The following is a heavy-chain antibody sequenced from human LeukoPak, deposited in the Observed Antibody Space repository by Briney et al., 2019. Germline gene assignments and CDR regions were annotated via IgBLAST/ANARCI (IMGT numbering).Heavy chain of an antibody. Sequence: SVKVSCKASGYTFTGYYIHWVRQAPGQGLEWMGWINPNSGGTNSAQRFQGRVTMTRDTSISTAYIDLSRLTSDDTAVYYCARDFPIQIWTRTPWFDPWGQGTLVTVSS. J-gene: IGHJ5*02. CDR2: INPNSGGT. V-gene: IGHV1-2*02. D-gene: IGHD5-18*01. CDR3: ARDFPIQIWTRTPWFDP. CDR1: GYTFTGYY.